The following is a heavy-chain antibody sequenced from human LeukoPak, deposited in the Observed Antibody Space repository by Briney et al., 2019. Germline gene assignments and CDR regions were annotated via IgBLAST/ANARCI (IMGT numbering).Heavy chain of an antibody. J-gene: IGHJ4*02. D-gene: IGHD1-26*01. CDR1: GASISSYY. V-gene: IGHV4-59*12. Sequence: SETLSLTCTVSGASISSYYWSWIRQPPGQGLEWIGEISLTGRTNYNPSLNGRVTMSLDESSNQLSLNLTSVTAADTAIYYCSRESGAFCPFGYWGQGTLVIVPS. CDR2: ISLTGRT. CDR3: SRESGAFCPFGY.